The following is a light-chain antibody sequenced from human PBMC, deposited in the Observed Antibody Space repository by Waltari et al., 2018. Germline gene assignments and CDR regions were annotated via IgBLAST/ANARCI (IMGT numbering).Light chain of an antibody. CDR2: EVS. V-gene: IGLV2-8*01. CDR1: SSDVGGYTY. CDR3: SSYAGSNNLV. J-gene: IGLJ2*01. Sequence: QSALTQPPSASGSPGQSVPLSRTGTSSDVGGYTYVSWYQQHPGKAPKLMIYEVSNRPSGVPDRFSGSKSGNTASLTVSGLQAEDEADYYCSSYAGSNNLVFGGGTKLTVL.